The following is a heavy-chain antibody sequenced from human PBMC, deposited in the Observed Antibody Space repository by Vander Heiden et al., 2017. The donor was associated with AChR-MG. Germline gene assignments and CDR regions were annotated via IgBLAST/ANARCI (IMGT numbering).Heavy chain of an antibody. CDR3: ARDYSSYLDS. Sequence: QVPLVESGGGVVQPGRALRPSCAASRLLFSNHAMHWVRRAPGKGLEWVAAVAYDGNNKYYVDPVKGRFTISRDNSKNTLYLQMNRLKPEDTAVYYCARDYSSYLDSWGQGTLVTVSS. D-gene: IGHD4-4*01. V-gene: IGHV3-30*04. CDR2: VAYDGNNK. J-gene: IGHJ4*02. CDR1: RLLFSNHA.